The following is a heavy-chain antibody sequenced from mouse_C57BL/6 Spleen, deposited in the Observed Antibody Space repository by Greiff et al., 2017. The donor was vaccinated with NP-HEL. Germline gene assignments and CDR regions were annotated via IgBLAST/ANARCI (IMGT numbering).Heavy chain of an antibody. D-gene: IGHD1-1*01. V-gene: IGHV1-22*01. CDR2: INPNNGGT. Sequence: EVKLQESGPELVKPGASVKMSCKASGYTFTDYNMHWVKQSHGKSLEWIGYINPNNGGTSYNQKFKGKATLTVNKSSSTAYMELRSLTSEDSAVYYCARGGYGSSLHWYFDVWGTGTTVTVSS. CDR1: GYTFTDYN. J-gene: IGHJ1*03. CDR3: ARGGYGSSLHWYFDV.